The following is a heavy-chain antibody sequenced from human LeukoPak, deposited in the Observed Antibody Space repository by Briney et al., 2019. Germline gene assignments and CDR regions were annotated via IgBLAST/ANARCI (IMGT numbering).Heavy chain of an antibody. CDR3: AGDYNSWTGLNY. CDR2: IRSQGISDPT. Sequence: GGSLRLSCAASGFTFSGSAMHWVRQASGKGLEWLGLIRSQGISDPTVYGASVKGRFTISRDDSKNTAYLQMNSLRTEDTAVYYCAGDYNSWTGLNYWGQGTLVTVSS. D-gene: IGHD3-3*01. V-gene: IGHV3-73*01. CDR1: GFTFSGSA. J-gene: IGHJ4*02.